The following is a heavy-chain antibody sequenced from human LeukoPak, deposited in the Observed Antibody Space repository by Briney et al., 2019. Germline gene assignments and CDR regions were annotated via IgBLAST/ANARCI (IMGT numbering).Heavy chain of an antibody. CDR2: VSGSGGST. Sequence: PGGSLRLSCAASGFTFSSYAMNWVRQAPGKGLEWVSAVSGSGGSTYYADSVKGRFTISRDNSKNTLYLQMNSLRAEDTAVYYCASTYCSSTSCYRDYYYGMDVWGQGTTVTASS. D-gene: IGHD2-2*01. CDR1: GFTFSSYA. V-gene: IGHV3-23*01. J-gene: IGHJ6*02. CDR3: ASTYCSSTSCYRDYYYGMDV.